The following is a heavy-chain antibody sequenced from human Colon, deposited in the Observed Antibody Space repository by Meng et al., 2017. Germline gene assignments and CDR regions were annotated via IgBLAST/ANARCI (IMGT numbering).Heavy chain of an antibody. CDR1: GASSSNYH. D-gene: IGHD3-10*01. V-gene: IGHV4-4*07. Sequence: VQGQESGPGLVHPADTLSPTFTASGASSSNYHWSWIRQTAGEGLEYIGRIYTNGITNYNPSLKTRVTMSVDRSKNQLSLKLSSVTAADTAFYYCARVIYASGNMAHLDYWGQGTLVTVSS. J-gene: IGHJ4*02. CDR2: IYTNGIT. CDR3: ARVIYASGNMAHLDY.